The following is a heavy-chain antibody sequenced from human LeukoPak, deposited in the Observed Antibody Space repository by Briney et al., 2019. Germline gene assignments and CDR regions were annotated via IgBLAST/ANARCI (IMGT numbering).Heavy chain of an antibody. V-gene: IGHV1-18*01. D-gene: IGHD1-26*01. Sequence: ASVKVSCKASGYTFTSYGISWVRQAPGQGLEWMGWISAYNGNTNYAQKLQGRVTMTTDTSTSTAYMELRSLRSDDTAVCYCARAKYSGSSRPFFGYWGQGTLVTVSS. J-gene: IGHJ4*02. CDR1: GYTFTSYG. CDR3: ARAKYSGSSRPFFGY. CDR2: ISAYNGNT.